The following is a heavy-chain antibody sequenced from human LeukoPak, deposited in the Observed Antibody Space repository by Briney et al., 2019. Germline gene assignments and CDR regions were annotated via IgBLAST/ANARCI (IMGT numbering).Heavy chain of an antibody. CDR3: AKDISNYYDSSGSNWFHP. J-gene: IGHJ5*02. CDR1: GFTFSSYA. Sequence: GGSLRLSCAASGFTFSSYAMSWVRQPPGKGLEWVAPICGSGGTTYYADSVKGRFTISRDNSKNTVYLQMNSLRAEVTAVYDCAKDISNYYDSSGSNWFHPGCQGKLAMVS. D-gene: IGHD3-22*01. CDR2: ICGSGGTT. V-gene: IGHV3-23*01.